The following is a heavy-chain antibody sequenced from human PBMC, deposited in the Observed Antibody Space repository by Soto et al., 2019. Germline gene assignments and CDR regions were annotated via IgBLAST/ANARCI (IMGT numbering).Heavy chain of an antibody. CDR2: ISSSSSYI. CDR3: ARDPEYYYDSSGSNHY. Sequence: GGSLRLSCAASGFTFSSYSMNWVRQAPGKGLEWVSSISSSSSYIYYADSVKGRFTISRDNAKNSLYLQMNSLRAEDTAVYYCARDPEYYYDSSGSNHYWGQGTLVTVSS. CDR1: GFTFSSYS. V-gene: IGHV3-21*01. D-gene: IGHD3-22*01. J-gene: IGHJ4*02.